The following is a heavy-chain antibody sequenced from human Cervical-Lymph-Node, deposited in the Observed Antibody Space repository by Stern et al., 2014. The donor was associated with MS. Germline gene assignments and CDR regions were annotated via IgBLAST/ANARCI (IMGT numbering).Heavy chain of an antibody. Sequence: DQLLQSGGGLVKPGESLRLTCTGSGFTFSAYTMTWVRQAPGKGLEWVSSIISSGRFIHYTDSVKGRFNISRDNANSSVFLHMNSLRDDTAVYYCARGKDGRWTHWGQGILVTVSS. J-gene: IGHJ4*02. D-gene: IGHD4-23*01. V-gene: IGHV3-21*06. CDR1: GFTFSAYT. CDR3: ARGKDGRWTH. CDR2: IISSGRFI.